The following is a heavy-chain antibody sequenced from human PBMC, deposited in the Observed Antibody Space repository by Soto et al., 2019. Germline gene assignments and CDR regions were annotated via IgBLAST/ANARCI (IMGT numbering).Heavy chain of an antibody. J-gene: IGHJ5*02. Sequence: PGGSLRLSCAAAGFTFGNCGMHWVRQAPGKGLEWVSGISWDSGTIGYADSVKGRFTISRDDAKNSLYLQMNSLRREDTALYYCVQGRYPTMATPLDHWGQGTLVTVCS. D-gene: IGHD1-1*01. CDR2: ISWDSGTI. CDR1: GFTFGNCG. V-gene: IGHV3-9*01. CDR3: VQGRYPTMATPLDH.